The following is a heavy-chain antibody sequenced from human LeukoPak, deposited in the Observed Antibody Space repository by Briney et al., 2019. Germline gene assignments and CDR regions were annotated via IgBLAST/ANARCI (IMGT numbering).Heavy chain of an antibody. CDR1: GDTFSSYA. CDR2: INPYNGNT. Sequence: GASVRVSCKASGDTFSSYAISWVRQAPGQGLEWMGWINPYNGNTNYAQKLQGRVTMTTDTSTSTAYMELRSLRSDDTAVFYCARDRSDSYDYVLLDNWGQGTLVTVSS. V-gene: IGHV1-18*01. J-gene: IGHJ4*02. D-gene: IGHD3-16*01. CDR3: ARDRSDSYDYVLLDN.